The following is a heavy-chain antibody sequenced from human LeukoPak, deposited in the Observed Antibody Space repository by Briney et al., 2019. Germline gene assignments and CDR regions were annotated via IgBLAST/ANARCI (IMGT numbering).Heavy chain of an antibody. CDR1: GDSVCSNSAG. Sequence: SQTLSLTCAISGDSVCSNSAGWVWIRQSPSRGLEWLVRTYYRSKWYYDYAVSVKSLITINPDTANNQLSLQLNSVTPEDTAVYYCARDSPYRSSSPFDYWGQGTLVTVSS. J-gene: IGHJ4*02. V-gene: IGHV6-1*01. CDR2: TYYRSKWYY. CDR3: ARDSPYRSSSPFDY. D-gene: IGHD6-13*01.